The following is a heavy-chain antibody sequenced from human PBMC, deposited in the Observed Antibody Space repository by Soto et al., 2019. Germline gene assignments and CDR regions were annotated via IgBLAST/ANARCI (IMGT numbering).Heavy chain of an antibody. CDR3: ATAPGGDFWSGYDY. CDR1: GSTLTELS. D-gene: IGHD3-3*01. CDR2: FDPEDGET. J-gene: IGHJ4*02. Sequence: VSLRVCFTVSGSTLTELSMHWVRQTPGKGLEWMGGFDPEDGETIYAQKFQGRVTMTEDTSTDTAYMELSSLRSEDTAVYYCATAPGGDFWSGYDYWGQGTLVTVSS. V-gene: IGHV1-24*01.